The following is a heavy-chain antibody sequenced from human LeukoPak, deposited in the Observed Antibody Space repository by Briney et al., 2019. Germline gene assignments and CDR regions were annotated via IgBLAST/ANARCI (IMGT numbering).Heavy chain of an antibody. Sequence: SETLSLTCTVSGGSISSYYWSWIRQPPGKGLEWIGYIYYSGSTNYNPSLKSRVTISVDTSKNQFSLKLSSVTAADTAVYYCARVAAGHYYGMDVWGQGTTVTVSS. CDR1: GGSISSYY. CDR3: ARVAAGHYYGMDV. CDR2: IYYSGST. V-gene: IGHV4-59*01. J-gene: IGHJ6*02. D-gene: IGHD6-13*01.